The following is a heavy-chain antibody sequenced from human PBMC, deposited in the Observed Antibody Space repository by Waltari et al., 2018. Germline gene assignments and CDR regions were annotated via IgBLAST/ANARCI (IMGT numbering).Heavy chain of an antibody. V-gene: IGHV3-30*18. Sequence: QVQLVASGGGVVQPGRSLRLSCAASGFTFSSDGMHWVRQAPGKGLAWVAVISYDGSNKYYADSVKGRFTISRDNSKNTLYLQMNSLRAEDTAVYYCAKDHPPAYCGGDCYYYYYYGMDVWGQGTTVTVSS. CDR1: GFTFSSDG. J-gene: IGHJ6*02. CDR2: ISYDGSNK. D-gene: IGHD2-21*02. CDR3: AKDHPPAYCGGDCYYYYYYGMDV.